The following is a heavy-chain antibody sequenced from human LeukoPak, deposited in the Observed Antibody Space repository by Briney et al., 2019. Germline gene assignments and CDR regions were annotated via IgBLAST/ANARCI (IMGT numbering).Heavy chain of an antibody. CDR2: ISSSSSYI. CDR1: GFTFSSYS. Sequence: GGSLRLSCAASGFTFSSYSMNWVRQAPGKGLEWVSSISSSSSYINYADSVKGRFTISGDNAKNSLYLQMNSLRAEDTAVYYCARATDGDYVPYWGQGTLVTVSS. V-gene: IGHV3-21*01. J-gene: IGHJ4*02. CDR3: ARATDGDYVPY. D-gene: IGHD4-17*01.